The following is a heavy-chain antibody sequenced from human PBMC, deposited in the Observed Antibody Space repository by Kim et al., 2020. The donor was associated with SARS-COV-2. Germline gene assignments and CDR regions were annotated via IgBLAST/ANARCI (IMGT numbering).Heavy chain of an antibody. CDR2: IYYGGTT. CDR1: GVSMSGGDYY. D-gene: IGHD3-3*01. CDR3: ARGDRYYGDYYYYGMDV. J-gene: IGHJ6*01. V-gene: IGHV4-30-4*01. Sequence: SETLSLTCTVSGVSMSGGDYYWSWIRQPPGKGLEWVGYIYYGGTTYYNPSLKSRITISVDKSKNQFSLKLSSVTAADTAVYYCARGDRYYGDYYYYGMDV.